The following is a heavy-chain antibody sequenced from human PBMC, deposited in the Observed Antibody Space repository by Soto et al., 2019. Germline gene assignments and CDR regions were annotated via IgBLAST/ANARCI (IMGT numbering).Heavy chain of an antibody. V-gene: IGHV1-69*01. J-gene: IGHJ6*02. D-gene: IGHD2-2*01. CDR1: GGTFSSYA. CDR3: ARSQGSSTSLEIYYYYYYGMDV. Sequence: QVQLVQSGAEVKKPGSSVKVSCKAPGGTFSSYAISWVRQAPGQGLEWMGGIIPISGTANYAQKVQGRVTITADESTSTAYMELSSLRSEDTAVYYCARSQGSSTSLEIYYYYYYGMDVWGQGTTVTVSS. CDR2: IIPISGTA.